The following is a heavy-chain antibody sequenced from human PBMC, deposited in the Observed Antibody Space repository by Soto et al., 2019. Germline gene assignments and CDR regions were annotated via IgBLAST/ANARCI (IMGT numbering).Heavy chain of an antibody. CDR3: ARHIGGTTRDS. D-gene: IGHD1-7*01. J-gene: IGHJ4*02. Sequence: QVKLQESGPGLVKPSETLSLTCTVSGGSISGYIWSWIRQPPGKGLEWIGYIDYSGGTKYHPSLKGRVTIAIDTSKNQFSLKLSAVTAADTAMYYCARHIGGTTRDSWGQGTLVAVSS. V-gene: IGHV4-59*01. CDR2: IDYSGGT. CDR1: GGSISGYI.